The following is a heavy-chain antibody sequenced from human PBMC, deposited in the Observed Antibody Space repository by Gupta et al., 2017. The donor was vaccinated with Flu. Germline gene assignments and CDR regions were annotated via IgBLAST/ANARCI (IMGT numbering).Heavy chain of an antibody. Sequence: QVQLQQWGAGLLKPSETLSLTCAVYGGSFSGYYWSWIRQPPGKGLEWIGEINHSGSTNYNPSLKSRVTISVDTSKNQFSLKLSSVTAADTAVYYCARVLTIFGVVKRYFDYWGQGTLVTVSS. J-gene: IGHJ4*02. D-gene: IGHD3-3*01. V-gene: IGHV4-34*01. CDR2: INHSGST. CDR3: ARVLTIFGVVKRYFDY. CDR1: GGSFSGYY.